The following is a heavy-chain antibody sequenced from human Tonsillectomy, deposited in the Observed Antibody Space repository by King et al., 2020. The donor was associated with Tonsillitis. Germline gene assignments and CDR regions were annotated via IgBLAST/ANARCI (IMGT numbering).Heavy chain of an antibody. CDR2: IYYSGTT. CDR1: DGSLSSGRYY. Sequence: QLQLQESGPGLVKPSETLSLNCTVSDGSLSSGRYYWGWIRQPPGKGLGWIGSIYYSGTTYYNPSLKSRVTISVDTSKNQFSLKLTSVTAADTAVYYCARTEGYPDHWGQGTLVTVSS. CDR3: ARTEGYPDH. V-gene: IGHV4-39*07. D-gene: IGHD2-15*01. J-gene: IGHJ4*02.